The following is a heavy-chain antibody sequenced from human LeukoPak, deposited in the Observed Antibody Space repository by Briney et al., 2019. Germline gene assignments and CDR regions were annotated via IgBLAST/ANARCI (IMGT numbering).Heavy chain of an antibody. D-gene: IGHD3-3*01. CDR1: GFTFSSYE. Sequence: GGSLRLSCAASGFTFSSYEMNWVRQAPGKGLEWVSYISSSGSTIYYADSVKGRFTISRDNAKNSLYLQMNSLRAEDTAVYYCARVNDFWSGYLGYWGQGTLVTVSS. J-gene: IGHJ4*02. CDR2: ISSSGSTI. V-gene: IGHV3-48*03. CDR3: ARVNDFWSGYLGY.